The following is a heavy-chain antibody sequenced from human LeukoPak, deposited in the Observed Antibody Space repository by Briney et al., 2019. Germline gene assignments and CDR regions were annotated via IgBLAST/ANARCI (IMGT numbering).Heavy chain of an antibody. J-gene: IGHJ6*02. D-gene: IGHD2-2*01. V-gene: IGHV3-48*03. CDR3: ARQAAMSHYYYGMDG. CDR2: ISSSGSTI. CDR1: GFTFSSYE. Sequence: HPGGSLRLSCAASGFTFSSYEMNWVRQAPGKGLEWVSYISSSGSTIYYADSVKGRFTISRDNAKNSLYLQMNSLRAEDTAVYYCARQAAMSHYYYGMDGWGQGTTVTVSS.